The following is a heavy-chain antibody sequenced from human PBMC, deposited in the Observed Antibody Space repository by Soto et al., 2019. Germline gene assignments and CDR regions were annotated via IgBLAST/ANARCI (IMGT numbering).Heavy chain of an antibody. CDR3: ARDIVDSGRDCYYWLDP. V-gene: IGHV4-31*03. J-gene: IGHJ5*02. D-gene: IGHD2-21*02. CDR1: GGSISSGGYY. Sequence: SDTLSLTCTVSGGSISSGGYYWSWIRQHPGKGLEWIGYIYYSGSTYYNPSLKSRVTISVDTSKNQFSLKLSSVTAADTAVYYCARDIVDSGRDCYYWLDPWGQGTLAPVSS. CDR2: IYYSGST.